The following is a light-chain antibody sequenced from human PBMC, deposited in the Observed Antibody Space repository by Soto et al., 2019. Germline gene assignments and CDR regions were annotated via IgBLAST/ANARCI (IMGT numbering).Light chain of an antibody. Sequence: SALTQPPSASGSPGQSVTISCTGTSSDVGKYDYVSWFQHHPGKAPKLIIYEVSKRPSGVPDRFSGSKSGSTASLTISGLQAEDEADYYCCSYIGHYIYVFGTGTKVTVL. CDR1: SSDVGKYDY. CDR3: CSYIGHYIYV. CDR2: EVS. V-gene: IGLV2-8*01. J-gene: IGLJ1*01.